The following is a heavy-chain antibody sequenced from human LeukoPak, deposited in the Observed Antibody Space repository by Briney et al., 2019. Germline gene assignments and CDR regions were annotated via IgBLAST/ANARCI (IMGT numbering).Heavy chain of an antibody. CDR2: IYYSEGT. V-gene: IGHV4-59*01. D-gene: IGHD3-22*01. J-gene: IGHJ4*02. Sequence: PSETLSLTCTVSGRSISSYYWSWIRQPPGKGLEWMGYIYYSEGTNYNPSLESRVAISVDTSKNQFSLMLNSVTAADTAVYYCARFDTSGYYVDNWGQGTLVTVSS. CDR1: GRSISSYY. CDR3: ARFDTSGYYVDN.